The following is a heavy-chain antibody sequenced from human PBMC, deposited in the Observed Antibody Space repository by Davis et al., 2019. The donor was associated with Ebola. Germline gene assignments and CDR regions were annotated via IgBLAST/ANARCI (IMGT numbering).Heavy chain of an antibody. D-gene: IGHD3-22*01. J-gene: IGHJ4*02. CDR2: IRYDGSNK. V-gene: IGHV3-30*02. CDR3: AKGRIVVAPPFDY. CDR1: GFTFSSYG. Sequence: PGGSLRLSCAASGFTFSSYGMHWVRQAPGKGLEWVAFIRYDGSNKYYADSVKGRFTISRDNSKNTLYLQMNSLRAEDTAVYYCAKGRIVVAPPFDYWGQGTLVTVSS.